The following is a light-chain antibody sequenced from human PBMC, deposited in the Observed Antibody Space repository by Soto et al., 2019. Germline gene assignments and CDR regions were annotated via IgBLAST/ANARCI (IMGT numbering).Light chain of an antibody. J-gene: IGKJ4*01. CDR2: GVS. CDR1: QSVSSNY. V-gene: IGKV3-20*01. Sequence: EIVLTQSPGTLSLSPGERATLSCRASQSVSSNYFAWYQQKPGQAPRLLIYGVSSRATGIPDRFSGSGSGTDFTLTISRLEPEDVAVYYCQQCGTLPLTFGGGTKVDIK. CDR3: QQCGTLPLT.